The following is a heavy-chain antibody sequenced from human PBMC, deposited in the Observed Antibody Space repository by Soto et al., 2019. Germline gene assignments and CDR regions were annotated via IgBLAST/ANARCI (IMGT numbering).Heavy chain of an antibody. CDR2: IWFDGTNK. V-gene: IGHV3-33*01. CDR1: GFTFSSYD. CDR3: ARDGVRGLTTVTTPLEY. D-gene: IGHD4-17*01. Sequence: QVQLVESGGDVVQPGRSLRLSCAASGFTFSSYDIHWVRQTPGKGLEWVAVIWFDGTNKYYEDSVKGRFTISRDNSKNTLYLQMNSLRAADTAVYYCARDGVRGLTTVTTPLEYWGQGTLVTVSS. J-gene: IGHJ4*01.